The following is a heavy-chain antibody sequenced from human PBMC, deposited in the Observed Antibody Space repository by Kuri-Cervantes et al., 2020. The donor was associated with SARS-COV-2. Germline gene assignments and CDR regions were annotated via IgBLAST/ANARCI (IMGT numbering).Heavy chain of an antibody. D-gene: IGHD3-16*01. Sequence: SETLSLTCTVSGGSISSGDYYWSWIRQPPGKGLEWIGYIYYSGSTYYNPSLKSRATISVDTSKNQFSLKLSSVTAADTAVYYCARDSSEITFGGETFDYWGQGTLVTVSS. V-gene: IGHV4-30-4*08. CDR3: ARDSSEITFGGETFDY. CDR1: GGSISSGDYY. CDR2: IYYSGST. J-gene: IGHJ4*02.